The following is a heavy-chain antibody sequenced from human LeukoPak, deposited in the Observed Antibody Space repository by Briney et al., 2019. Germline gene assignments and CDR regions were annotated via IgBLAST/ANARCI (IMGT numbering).Heavy chain of an antibody. V-gene: IGHV4-59*01. CDR3: ARDSGYDSSGYYFFTPRNWYFDL. Sequence: SETLSLTCTVSGGSISSYYWSWIRQPPGKGLEWIGYIYYSGSTNYNPSLKSRVTISVDTSKNQFSLKLSSVTAADTAVYYCARDSGYDSSGYYFFTPRNWYFDLWGRGTLVTVSS. CDR1: GGSISSYY. J-gene: IGHJ2*01. CDR2: IYYSGST. D-gene: IGHD3-22*01.